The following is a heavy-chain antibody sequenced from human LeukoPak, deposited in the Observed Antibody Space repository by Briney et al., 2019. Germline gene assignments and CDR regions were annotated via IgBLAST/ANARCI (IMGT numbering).Heavy chain of an antibody. CDR1: GGSISSSSYY. CDR3: ARPGVGATFGTFDY. V-gene: IGHV4-39*01. D-gene: IGHD1-26*01. CDR2: IYYSGST. J-gene: IGHJ4*02. Sequence: PSETLSLTCTVSGGSISSSSYYWGWIRQPPGKGLEWIGSIYYSGSTYYSPSLKSRVTISVDTSKNQFSLKLSSVTAADTAVYYCARPGVGATFGTFDYWGRGTLVTVSS.